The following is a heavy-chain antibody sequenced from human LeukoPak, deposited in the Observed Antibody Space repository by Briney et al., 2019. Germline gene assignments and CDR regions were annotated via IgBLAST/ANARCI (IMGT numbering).Heavy chain of an antibody. J-gene: IGHJ4*02. Sequence: SVKGRFTISRDNSENTLYLQMNSLRAEDTAVYYCARNGYSSGWYIYYFDYWGQGTLVTVSS. CDR3: ARNGYSSGWYIYYFDY. D-gene: IGHD6-19*01. V-gene: IGHV3-30*01.